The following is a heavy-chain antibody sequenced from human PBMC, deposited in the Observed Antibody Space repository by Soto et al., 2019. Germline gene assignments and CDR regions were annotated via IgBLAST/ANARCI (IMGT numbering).Heavy chain of an antibody. J-gene: IGHJ4*02. CDR2: IWYDGRDK. CDR3: VSGCGYLDN. D-gene: IGHD2-21*01. V-gene: IGHV3-33*01. Sequence: QVQLVESGGGVVQPGRSLRLSCAASGITFSNYGTHWVRQAPGKGLEWAAVIWYDGRDKYYADSVKGRFTISRDNSKNSLYLQMNSLEADDMAVYYCVSGCGYLDNCGQGTLVTVSS. CDR1: GITFSNYG.